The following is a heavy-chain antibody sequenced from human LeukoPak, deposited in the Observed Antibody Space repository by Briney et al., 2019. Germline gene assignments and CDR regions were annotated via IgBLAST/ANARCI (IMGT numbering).Heavy chain of an antibody. Sequence: ASVKVSCKASGYTFTSYDINWVRQATGQGLEWMGWMNPNSGNTGYAQKFQGRVTITRNTSISTAYMELSSLRSEDTAVYYCAREGSGYLFDAFDIWGQGTMVTVSS. V-gene: IGHV1-8*03. D-gene: IGHD3-22*01. J-gene: IGHJ3*02. CDR3: AREGSGYLFDAFDI. CDR2: MNPNSGNT. CDR1: GYTFTSYD.